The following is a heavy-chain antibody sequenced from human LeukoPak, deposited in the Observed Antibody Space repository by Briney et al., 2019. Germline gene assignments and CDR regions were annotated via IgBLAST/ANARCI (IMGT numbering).Heavy chain of an antibody. Sequence: SETLSLTCAVYGGSFSGYYWSWIRQPPGKGLEWGGEINHSGSTNYNPSLKSRVTISVDTSKSQFSLKLSSVTAADTAVYYCAREILYYFDYWGQGTLVTVSS. D-gene: IGHD5-24*01. CDR3: AREILYYFDY. CDR1: GGSFSGYY. CDR2: INHSGST. J-gene: IGHJ4*02. V-gene: IGHV4-34*01.